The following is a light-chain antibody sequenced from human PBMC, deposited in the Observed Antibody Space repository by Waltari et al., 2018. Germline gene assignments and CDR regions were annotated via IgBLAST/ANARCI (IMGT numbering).Light chain of an antibody. J-gene: IGKJ2*01. V-gene: IGKV3-20*01. Sequence: EIVLTQSPGTLSLSPGERATLSCRASQTISSGYLTWYQQKPGQAPRLLIYGASSRATGIPYRFSGSGSGTDFTLTISRLEPEDFAVYYCQQYGSSSYTFGQGTKLEI. CDR1: QTISSGY. CDR3: QQYGSSSYT. CDR2: GAS.